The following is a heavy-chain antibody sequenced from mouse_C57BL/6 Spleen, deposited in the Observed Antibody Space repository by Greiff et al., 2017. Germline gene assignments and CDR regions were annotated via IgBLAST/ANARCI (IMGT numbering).Heavy chain of an antibody. V-gene: IGHV7-3*01. Sequence: EVKLMESGGGLVQPGGSLSLSCAASGFTFTDYYMSWVRQPPGKALEWLGFIRNKANGYTTEYSASVKGRFTISRDNSQSILYLQMHALRAEDSATYYCARWEVMDYWGQGTSVTVSS. CDR1: GFTFTDYY. J-gene: IGHJ4*01. CDR2: IRNKANGYTT. CDR3: ARWEVMDY.